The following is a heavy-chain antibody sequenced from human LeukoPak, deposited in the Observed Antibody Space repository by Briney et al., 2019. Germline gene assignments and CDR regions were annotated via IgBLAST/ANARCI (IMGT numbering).Heavy chain of an antibody. V-gene: IGHV3-30*02. CDR3: AKDSYDSSGPHPDY. J-gene: IGHJ4*02. D-gene: IGHD3-22*01. CDR1: GFTFSSYG. Sequence: GGSLRLSCAASGFTFSSYGVHWVCQAPGKGLEWVAFIRYDGSNKYYADSVKGRFTISRDNSKNTLYLQMNSLRAEDTAVYYCAKDSYDSSGPHPDYWGQGTLVTVSS. CDR2: IRYDGSNK.